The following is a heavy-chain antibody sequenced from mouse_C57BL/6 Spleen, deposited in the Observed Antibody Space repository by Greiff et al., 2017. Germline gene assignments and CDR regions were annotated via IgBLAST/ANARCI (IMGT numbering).Heavy chain of an antibody. J-gene: IGHJ4*01. V-gene: IGHV1-81*01. Sequence: VQLQESGAELARPGASVKLSCKASGYTFTSYGISWVKQRTGQGLEWIGEIYPRSGNTYYNEKFKGKATLTADKSSSTAYMELRSLTSEDSAVYFCARRGNHGMDYWGQGTSVTVSS. D-gene: IGHD2-1*01. CDR1: GYTFTSYG. CDR2: IYPRSGNT. CDR3: ARRGNHGMDY.